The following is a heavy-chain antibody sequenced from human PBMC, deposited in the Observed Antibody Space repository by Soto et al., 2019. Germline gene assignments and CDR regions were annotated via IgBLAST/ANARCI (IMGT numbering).Heavy chain of an antibody. CDR2: MNPNSGNT. CDR3: ARERSAAGTGWFDP. D-gene: IGHD6-13*01. J-gene: IGHJ5*02. CDR1: SYTFTSYD. Sequence: QVQLVQSWAEVKKPGASVKVSCKASSYTFTSYDINWVRQATGQGLEWMGWMNPNSGNTGYAQKFQGRVTMTRNTSISTAYMELISLRSEDTAVYFCARERSAAGTGWFDPWGQGTLVTVSS. V-gene: IGHV1-8*01.